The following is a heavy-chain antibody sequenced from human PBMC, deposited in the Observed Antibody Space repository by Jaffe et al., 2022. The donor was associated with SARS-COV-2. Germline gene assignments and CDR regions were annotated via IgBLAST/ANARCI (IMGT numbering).Heavy chain of an antibody. Sequence: EVQLVESGGGLVKPGGSLRLSCAASGFTFSSYSMNWVRQAPGKGLEWVSSISSSSSYIYYADSVKGRFTISRDNAKNSLYLQMNSLRAEDTAVYYCARESEVEVVPAANNYYYGMDVWGQGTTVTVSS. J-gene: IGHJ6*02. CDR2: ISSSSSYI. D-gene: IGHD2-2*01. V-gene: IGHV3-21*01. CDR1: GFTFSSYS. CDR3: ARESEVEVVPAANNYYYGMDV.